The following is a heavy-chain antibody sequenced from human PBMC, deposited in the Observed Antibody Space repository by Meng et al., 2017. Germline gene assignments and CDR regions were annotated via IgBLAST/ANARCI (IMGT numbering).Heavy chain of an antibody. D-gene: IGHD3-10*01. CDR2: IYYSGST. Sequence: SETLSLTCTVSGGSISSSSYYWGWIRQPPGKGLEWIGSIYYSGSTYYNPSLKSRVTISVDTSKNQFSLKLNSVTAADTAVYYCARDTYGKYYYGSGTENWFDPWGQGTLVTVSS. CDR3: ARDTYGKYYYGSGTENWFDP. J-gene: IGHJ5*02. V-gene: IGHV4-39*07. CDR1: GGSISSSSYY.